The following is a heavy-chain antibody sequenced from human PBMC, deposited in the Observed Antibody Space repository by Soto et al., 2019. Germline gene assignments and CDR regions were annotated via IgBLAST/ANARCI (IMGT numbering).Heavy chain of an antibody. V-gene: IGHV4-38-2*02. CDR2: MYHSGST. CDR1: GYSISSGYY. D-gene: IGHD3-10*01. J-gene: IGHJ5*02. Sequence: SETLSLTCAVSGYSISSGYYWGWIRQPPGKGLEWIGSMYHSGSTYYNPSLKSRVTISVDTSKNQFSLKLSSVTAADTAVYYCPRDDITAVRGVNSCFDTWGQGTLVTVSS. CDR3: PRDDITAVRGVNSCFDT.